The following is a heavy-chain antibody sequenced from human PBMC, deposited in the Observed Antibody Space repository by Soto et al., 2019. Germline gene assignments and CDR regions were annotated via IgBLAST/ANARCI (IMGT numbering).Heavy chain of an antibody. V-gene: IGHV3-23*01. CDR1: GFKFSNYA. J-gene: IGHJ4*02. CDR3: AKDRRAGGTSAFYFGF. D-gene: IGHD3-16*01. CDR2: ISATGGGT. Sequence: GGSLRLSCAASGFKFSNYAMSWVRQAPGKGLEWVSLISATGGGTYYADSVKGRFTISRDNSHNTLYLQVHSLTAEDTAVYYCAKDRRAGGTSAFYFGFWGQGAQFTVSS.